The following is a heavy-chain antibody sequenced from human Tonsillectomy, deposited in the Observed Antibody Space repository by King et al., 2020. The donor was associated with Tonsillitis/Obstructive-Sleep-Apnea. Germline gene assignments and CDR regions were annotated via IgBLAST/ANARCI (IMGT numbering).Heavy chain of an antibody. D-gene: IGHD3-3*01. CDR1: GGSFNGYY. Sequence: VQLQQWGTGLLKPSETLSLTCAVYGGSFNGYYWTWIRQPPGKGLEWIGEIDHSGSTSDNPCLKSRVTISVDTSKNQFSLKLTSVTAADTAVYYCAREITTDAFDIWGQGTMVTVSS. CDR2: IDHSGST. CDR3: AREITTDAFDI. V-gene: IGHV4-34*01. J-gene: IGHJ3*02.